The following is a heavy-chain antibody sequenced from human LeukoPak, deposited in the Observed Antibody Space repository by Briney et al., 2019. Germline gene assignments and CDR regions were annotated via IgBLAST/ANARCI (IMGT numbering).Heavy chain of an antibody. J-gene: IGHJ4*02. V-gene: IGHV4-34*01. CDR1: GGSFSGYY. CDR3: ATEGGSARPFDY. D-gene: IGHD6-6*01. Sequence: SETLSLTCAVYGGSFSGYYWSWIRQPPGKGLERIGEIDHSGSTNYNPSLKSRVTISVDTSKNQFSLKLSSVTAADTAVYYCATEGGSARPFDYWGQGTLVTVSS. CDR2: IDHSGST.